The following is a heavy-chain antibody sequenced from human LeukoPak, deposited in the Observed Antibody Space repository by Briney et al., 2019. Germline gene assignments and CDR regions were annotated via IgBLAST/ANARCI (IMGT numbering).Heavy chain of an antibody. D-gene: IGHD6-6*01. CDR1: GFTFSDYW. V-gene: IGHV3-7*01. CDR2: IKQDGSQR. Sequence: GGSLRLSCTASGFTFSDYWMTWVRQAPGKGPEWVANIKQDGSQRYDVDSVRGRFTISRDNAKNSLFLQMNGLRAEDTAVYYCARRGGSSSRRSPIDYRGQGTLVTVSS. CDR3: ARRGGSSSRRSPIDY. J-gene: IGHJ4*02.